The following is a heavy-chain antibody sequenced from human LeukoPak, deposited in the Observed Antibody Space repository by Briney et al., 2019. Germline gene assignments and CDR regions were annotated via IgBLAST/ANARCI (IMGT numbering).Heavy chain of an antibody. CDR3: ARSGGYSYGYANY. Sequence: SEILSLTCTVSGGSISSYYWSWIRQSPGKGLEWIAYIYYSGSTNYNPSLKSRVTISVDTSKNQLSLKLSSVTAADTAVYYCARSGGYSYGYANYWGQGTLVTVSS. CDR2: IYYSGST. J-gene: IGHJ4*02. V-gene: IGHV4-59*12. D-gene: IGHD5-18*01. CDR1: GGSISSYY.